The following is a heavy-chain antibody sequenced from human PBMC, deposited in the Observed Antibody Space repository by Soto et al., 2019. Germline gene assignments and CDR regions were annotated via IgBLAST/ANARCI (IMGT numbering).Heavy chain of an antibody. Sequence: QVQLQESGPGLVKPSQTLSLTCTVSGGSFSSGGYYWSWIRQHPGKGLEWIGYIYYSGSTYYNPSLKSRVTISVDTSKNQFSLKLSSVTAADTAVYYCARGHFPWGTVTSGFDYWGQGTLVTVSS. D-gene: IGHD4-17*01. CDR2: IYYSGST. CDR3: ARGHFPWGTVTSGFDY. V-gene: IGHV4-31*03. J-gene: IGHJ4*02. CDR1: GGSFSSGGYY.